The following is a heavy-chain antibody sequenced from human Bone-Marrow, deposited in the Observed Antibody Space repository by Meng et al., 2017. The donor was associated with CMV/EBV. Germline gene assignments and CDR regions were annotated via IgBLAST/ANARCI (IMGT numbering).Heavy chain of an antibody. Sequence: GESLKISCELSRLTVSNNYMSWVRQAPGEGLEWVSYISSSGSTIYYADSVKGRFTISRDNAKNSLYLQMNSLRAEDTAVYYCAKDQRAGWFDPWGQGTTVTVSS. CDR2: ISSSGSTI. V-gene: IGHV3-11*04. CDR3: AKDQRAGWFDP. J-gene: IGHJ5*01. CDR1: RLTVSNNY.